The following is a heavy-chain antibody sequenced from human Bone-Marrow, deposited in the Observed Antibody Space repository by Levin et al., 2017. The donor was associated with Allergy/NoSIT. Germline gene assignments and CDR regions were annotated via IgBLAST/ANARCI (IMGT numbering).Heavy chain of an antibody. CDR3: ARDETFNSWHTGWFDP. CDR2: MFAGGAA. J-gene: IGHJ5*02. V-gene: IGHV4-61*02. Sequence: ASQTLSLTCTVSGGSINNTNHYWSWIRQPAGKGLEWIGRMFAGGAATYNRSLRSRVTISIDTSKNQFSLKLTSVSAADTAVYYCARDETFNSWHTGWFDPWGQGTLVTVSS. D-gene: IGHD6-13*01. CDR1: GGSINNTNHY.